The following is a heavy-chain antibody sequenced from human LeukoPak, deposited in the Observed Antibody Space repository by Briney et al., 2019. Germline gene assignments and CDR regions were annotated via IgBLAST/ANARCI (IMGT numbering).Heavy chain of an antibody. CDR1: GFTFSSYE. CDR2: SSSSGTSI. V-gene: IGHV3-48*03. Sequence: GGSLRLSCAASGFTFSSYEMNWVRQAPGKGLEWISYSSSSGTSIYYADSVKGRFTVSRDNTKNSLYLQMNSLRAEDTAVYYCAREGVVVHDYWGQGTLVTVSS. CDR3: AREGVVVHDY. D-gene: IGHD3-22*01. J-gene: IGHJ4*02.